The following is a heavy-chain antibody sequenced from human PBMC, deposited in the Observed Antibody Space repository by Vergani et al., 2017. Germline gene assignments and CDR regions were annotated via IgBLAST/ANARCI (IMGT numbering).Heavy chain of an antibody. J-gene: IGHJ6*02. V-gene: IGHV1-69*06. CDR3: ARTYYGSSGYYYDYYGMDV. CDR1: GGTFSSYA. D-gene: IGHD3-22*01. Sequence: QVQLVQSGAEVKKPGSSVKVSCKASGGTFSSYAISWVRQAPGQGLEWMGGIIPIFGTANYAQKFQGRVTITADKSPSTAYMGLSSLRSEDTDVYYCARTYYGSSGYYYDYYGMDVWGQGTTVTVSS. CDR2: IIPIFGTA.